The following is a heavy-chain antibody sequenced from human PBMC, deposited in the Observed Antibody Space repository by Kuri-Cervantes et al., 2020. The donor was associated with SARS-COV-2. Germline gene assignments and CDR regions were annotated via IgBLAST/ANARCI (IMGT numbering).Heavy chain of an antibody. V-gene: IGHV1-18*01. CDR3: ARDPNYDSSGYYGLTFDY. J-gene: IGHJ4*02. D-gene: IGHD3-22*01. Sequence: ASVKVSFKASGYTFTSYGISWVRQAPGQGLEWMGWISAYNGNTNYAQKLQGRVTMTTDTSTSTAYMELRRLRSDDTAVYYRARDPNYDSSGYYGLTFDYWGQGTLVTVSS. CDR2: ISAYNGNT. CDR1: GYTFTSYG.